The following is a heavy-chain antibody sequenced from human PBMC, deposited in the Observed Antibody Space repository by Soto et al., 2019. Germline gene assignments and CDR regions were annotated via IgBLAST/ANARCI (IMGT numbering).Heavy chain of an antibody. J-gene: IGHJ6*02. Sequence: ASVKVSCKASGYTFTSYYMHWVRQAPGQGLEWMGIINPSGGSTSYAQKFEGRVTMTRDTSTSTVYMELSSLRSEDPAVYYCARGGDSSGWYHYYYGMDVWGQGTTVTVSS. CDR3: ARGGDSSGWYHYYYGMDV. CDR2: INPSGGST. CDR1: GYTFTSYY. D-gene: IGHD6-19*01. V-gene: IGHV1-46*01.